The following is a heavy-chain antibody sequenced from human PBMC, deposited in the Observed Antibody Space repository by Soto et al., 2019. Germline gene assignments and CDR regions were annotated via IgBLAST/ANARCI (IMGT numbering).Heavy chain of an antibody. Sequence: GGSLRLSCAASGFTFSDYYMSWIRQAPGKGLEWVSYISSSGSTIYYADSVKGRFTISRDNAKNSLYLQRNSLRAEDTTVYYCASSLKYYDSSGYAFDIWGQGTMVTVSS. D-gene: IGHD3-22*01. CDR1: GFTFSDYY. CDR3: ASSLKYYDSSGYAFDI. CDR2: ISSSGSTI. J-gene: IGHJ3*02. V-gene: IGHV3-11*01.